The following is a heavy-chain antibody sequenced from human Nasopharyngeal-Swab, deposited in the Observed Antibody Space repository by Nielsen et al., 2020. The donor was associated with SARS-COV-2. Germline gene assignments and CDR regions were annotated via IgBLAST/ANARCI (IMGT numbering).Heavy chain of an antibody. CDR1: GFTFSSYA. V-gene: IGHV3-30-3*01. D-gene: IGHD6-19*01. CDR3: ARGAYSSGWYGGYYFDY. J-gene: IGHJ4*02. Sequence: GESLKISCAASGFTFSSYAMHWVRQAPGKGLEWVAVISYDGSNKYYADSVKGRFTISRDNSKNTLYLQMNSLRAEDTAVYYCARGAYSSGWYGGYYFDYWGQGTLVTVS. CDR2: ISYDGSNK.